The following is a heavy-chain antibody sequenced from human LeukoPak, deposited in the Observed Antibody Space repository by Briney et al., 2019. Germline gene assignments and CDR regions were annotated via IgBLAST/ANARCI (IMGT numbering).Heavy chain of an antibody. J-gene: IGHJ3*02. D-gene: IGHD2-15*01. Sequence: GGSLRLSCVASGFTFSSYGMHWVRQAPGKGLEWVSLIWNAGNNKYYTDSVKGRFTISRDNSKNTLYLQMNSLKAEDTAVYYCAKDQIYSSGGVIDIWGQGTMVTVSS. V-gene: IGHV3-33*06. CDR1: GFTFSSYG. CDR3: AKDQIYSSGGVIDI. CDR2: IWNAGNNK.